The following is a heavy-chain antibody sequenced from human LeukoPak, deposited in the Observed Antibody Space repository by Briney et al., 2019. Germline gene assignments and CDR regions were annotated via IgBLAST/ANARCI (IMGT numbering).Heavy chain of an antibody. CDR1: GGTFSSYA. Sequence: ASAKVSCKASGGTFSSYAISWVRQAPGQGLEWMGRIIPILGIANYAQKFQGRVTITADKSTSTAYMELSSLRSEDTAVYYCARDIGIAVAGTSVRDFDYWGQGTLVTVSS. CDR3: ARDIGIAVAGTSVRDFDY. CDR2: IIPILGIA. D-gene: IGHD6-19*01. J-gene: IGHJ4*02. V-gene: IGHV1-69*04.